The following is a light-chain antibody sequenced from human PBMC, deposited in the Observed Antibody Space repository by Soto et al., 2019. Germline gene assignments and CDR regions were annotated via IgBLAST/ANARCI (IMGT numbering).Light chain of an antibody. CDR3: SSYAGNNNVV. CDR1: SSDVCDYKF. V-gene: IGLV2-8*01. Sequence: QSVLTQPPSASGSPGQSVTISCTGTSSDVCDYKFVSWYQQHPGKAPKLLIYEVSRRPSGVPDRFSGSKSGNTASLTVSGLQAEDEADYYCSSYAGNNNVVFGGGTQLTVL. CDR2: EVS. J-gene: IGLJ2*01.